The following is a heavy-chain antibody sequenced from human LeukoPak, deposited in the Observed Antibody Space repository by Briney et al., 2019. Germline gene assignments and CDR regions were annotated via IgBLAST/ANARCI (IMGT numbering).Heavy chain of an antibody. CDR1: GFTFGDYY. D-gene: IGHD5-18*01. CDR3: APGTYSYGYSFDY. V-gene: IGHV3-11*06. Sequence: GGSLRLSCAASGFTFGDYYMSWIRQAPGKGLEWVSYISSSSSYTNYADSVKGRFTISRDNAKNSLYLQMNSLRAEDTAVYYCAPGTYSYGYSFDYWGQGTLVTVSS. J-gene: IGHJ4*02. CDR2: ISSSSSYT.